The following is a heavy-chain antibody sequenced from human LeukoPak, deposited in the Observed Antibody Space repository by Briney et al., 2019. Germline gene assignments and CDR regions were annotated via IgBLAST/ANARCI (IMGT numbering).Heavy chain of an antibody. CDR3: ANCIPDSISCYQGFDI. Sequence: GGSLRLSCEVSGFTFSSYAMSWVRQAPGKGLEWVSVISGSGGNTYYADSVKGRFTISRDNSKNTLYLQMNSLSAEDTAVYYCANCIPDSISCYQGFDIWGQGTMVTVSS. V-gene: IGHV3-23*01. J-gene: IGHJ3*02. D-gene: IGHD2-2*01. CDR2: ISGSGGNT. CDR1: GFTFSSYA.